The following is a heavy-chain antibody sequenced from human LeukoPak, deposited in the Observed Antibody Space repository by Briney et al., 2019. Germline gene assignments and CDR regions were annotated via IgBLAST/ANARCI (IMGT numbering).Heavy chain of an antibody. CDR2: MSGCGGST. V-gene: IGHV3-23*01. Sequence: GGSLRLSCAASGCSLSSYVMSWVRQAPGEGLKWVSGMSGCGGSTDYADSVKGRFTIYRDNSKNNLYLQMTSLRAEDQAAYYCAKGVGSDWYDAFDIWGQGTMVTVSS. CDR1: GCSLSSYV. J-gene: IGHJ3*02. D-gene: IGHD1-26*01. CDR3: AKGVGSDWYDAFDI.